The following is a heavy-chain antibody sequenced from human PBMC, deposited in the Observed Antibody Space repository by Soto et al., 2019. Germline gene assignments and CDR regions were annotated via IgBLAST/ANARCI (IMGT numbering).Heavy chain of an antibody. J-gene: IGHJ4*02. V-gene: IGHV4-31*03. CDR3: ARSPENYYGSGSYFFDY. Sequence: SETLSLTCTISGGSISSRDYYWSWIRQHPGKGLEWIGYIYYSGNTNYNPSLKSRVTISVDTSKNQFSLKLSSVTAADTAVYYCARSPENYYGSGSYFFDYWGQGTLVTVSS. D-gene: IGHD3-10*01. CDR2: IYYSGNT. CDR1: GGSISSRDYY.